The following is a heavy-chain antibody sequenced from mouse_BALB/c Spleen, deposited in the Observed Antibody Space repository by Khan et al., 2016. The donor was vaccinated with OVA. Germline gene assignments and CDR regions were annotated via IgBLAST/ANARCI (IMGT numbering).Heavy chain of an antibody. CDR1: GYAFSNYW. CDR2: IYPGDGDP. Sequence: QVQLQQPGAELVRPGSSVKISCKASGYAFSNYWLNWVKQRTGQGLEWIGQIYPGDGDPSLNGKFRGKATLTADKSSSTAYMQLSSLTSEDSAVYFCARSGYDYFAYWGQGTLVTVSA. D-gene: IGHD2-14*01. CDR3: ARSGYDYFAY. V-gene: IGHV1-80*01. J-gene: IGHJ3*01.